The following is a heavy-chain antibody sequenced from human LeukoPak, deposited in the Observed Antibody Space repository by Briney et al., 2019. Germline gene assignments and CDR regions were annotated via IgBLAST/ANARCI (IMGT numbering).Heavy chain of an antibody. CDR2: IYYSGST. D-gene: IGHD2-8*02. J-gene: IGHJ6*02. CDR3: ARHLRSGGFGMDV. CDR1: GGSISSNY. Sequence: SETLSLTCTVSGGSISSNYWSWIRQPPGKGLEWIGYIYYSGSTNYNPSLKSRVTISVDTSKNQFSLKLSSVTAADTAVYYCARHLRSGGFGMDVWGQGTTVTVSS. V-gene: IGHV4-59*08.